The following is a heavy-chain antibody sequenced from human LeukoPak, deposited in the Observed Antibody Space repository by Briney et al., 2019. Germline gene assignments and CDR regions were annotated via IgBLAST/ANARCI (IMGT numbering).Heavy chain of an antibody. V-gene: IGHV4-38-2*02. CDR2: IYHSGST. Sequence: SETLSLSCTVSGYSINSGYYWGWIRQPPGKGLEWIGSIYHSGSTYYNPSLKSRVTISIDTSKNQFSLKLSSVTAADTAVYYCARLRIAVAGLDAFDIWGQGTKVTVSA. CDR1: GYSINSGYY. D-gene: IGHD6-19*01. CDR3: ARLRIAVAGLDAFDI. J-gene: IGHJ3*02.